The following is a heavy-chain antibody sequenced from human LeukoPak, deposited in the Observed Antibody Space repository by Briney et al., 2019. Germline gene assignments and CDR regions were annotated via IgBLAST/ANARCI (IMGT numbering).Heavy chain of an antibody. CDR3: AKGSRNYDFWSGPFDY. Sequence: SETLSLTCTVSGGSISSGSYYWSWIRQPAGKGLEWIGRIYTSGSTNYNPSLKSRVTISVDTSKNQFSLKLSSVTAADTAVYYCAKGSRNYDFWSGPFDYWGQGTLVTVSS. CDR2: IYTSGST. D-gene: IGHD3-3*01. CDR1: GGSISSGSYY. J-gene: IGHJ4*02. V-gene: IGHV4-61*02.